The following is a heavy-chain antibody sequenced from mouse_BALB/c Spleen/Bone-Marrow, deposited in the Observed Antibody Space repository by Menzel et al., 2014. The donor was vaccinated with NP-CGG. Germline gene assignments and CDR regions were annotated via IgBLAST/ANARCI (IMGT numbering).Heavy chain of an antibody. V-gene: IGHV2-6-7*01. D-gene: IGHD2-1*01. CDR2: IWGDGNT. Sequence: QVQLKESGPGLVAPSQSLSITCTVSGFSLTGFGVNWVRQPPGKGLEWLGIIWGDGNTDYNSALKSRLTSSKDSSKSQVFLKRTGLQTDDTARYYCARVGYGNYSYYFDYWGQGTTLTVSS. J-gene: IGHJ2*01. CDR1: GFSLTGFG. CDR3: ARVGYGNYSYYFDY.